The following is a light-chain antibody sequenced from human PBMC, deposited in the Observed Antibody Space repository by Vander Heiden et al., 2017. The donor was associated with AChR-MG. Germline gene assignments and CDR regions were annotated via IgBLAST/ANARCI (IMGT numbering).Light chain of an antibody. V-gene: IGKV3-20*01. CDR3: QQYGSSFT. Sequence: EIVLTQSPGTLSLSPGERATLSCRASQSVSSSSLAWYQQKPGQAPRLLIYGASSRATGIPDRFGGSGSGTDFTHTISRLEPEDFAVYYCQQYGSSFTFGPGTKVDIK. CDR1: QSVSSSS. CDR2: GAS. J-gene: IGKJ3*01.